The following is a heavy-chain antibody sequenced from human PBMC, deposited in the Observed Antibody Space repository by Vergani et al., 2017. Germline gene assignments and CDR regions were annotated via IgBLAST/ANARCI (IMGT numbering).Heavy chain of an antibody. Sequence: EGQLVESGGDLVQPGGSLRLSCAASGFTFNHYAMNWVRQAPGKGLEWFSGISGSGGSTYYAGSVKGRFTISRDSSKNTLYLQMNSLSAGDTAVYYCAKAKPRNSGYDYLYYYHAMDVWGQGTTVTVSS. V-gene: IGHV3-23*04. CDR2: ISGSGGST. CDR1: GFTFNHYA. CDR3: AKAKPRNSGYDYLYYYHAMDV. D-gene: IGHD5-12*01. J-gene: IGHJ6*02.